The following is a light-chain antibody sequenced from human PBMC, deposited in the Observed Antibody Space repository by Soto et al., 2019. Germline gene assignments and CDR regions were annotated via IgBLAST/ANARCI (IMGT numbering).Light chain of an antibody. Sequence: DIQMTQSPSTVSGSVGDRVTITCRASQTISSWLAWYQQKPGKAPKLLIYKASTLKSGVPSRFSGSGSGTDFTLTISRLEPEDFAVYYCQQYGSSLGVTFGGGTKVDNK. CDR2: KAS. CDR1: QTISSW. J-gene: IGKJ4*01. CDR3: QQYGSSLGVT. V-gene: IGKV1-5*03.